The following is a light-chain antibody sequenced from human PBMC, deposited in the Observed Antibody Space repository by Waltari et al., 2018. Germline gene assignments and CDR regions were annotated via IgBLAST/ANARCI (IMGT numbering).Light chain of an antibody. J-gene: IGKJ4*01. V-gene: IGKV1-5*01. CDR1: QSFGGS. CDR2: DAS. CDR3: QHLHGYPIT. Sequence: DIQMTQSPSTLSASVGDRVTITCRPSQSFGGSLAWFQQKPGKAPKLLIYDASTLEPGVPSRFSGSGSGTDFTLTISSLQPEDFATYYCQHLHGYPITFGGGTKVEIK.